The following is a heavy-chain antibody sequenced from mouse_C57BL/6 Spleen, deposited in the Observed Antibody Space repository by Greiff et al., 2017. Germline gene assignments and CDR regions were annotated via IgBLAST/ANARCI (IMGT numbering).Heavy chain of an antibody. CDR1: GFTFSSYG. CDR2: ISSGGSYT. CDR3: ARQDYSNPFDY. V-gene: IGHV5-6*01. J-gene: IGHJ2*01. D-gene: IGHD2-5*01. Sequence: EVKLVESGGDLVKPGGSLKLSCAASGFTFSSYGMSWVRQTPDKRLGWVATISSGGSYTYYPDSVKGRFTISRDNAKNTLYLQMSSLKSEDTAMYYCARQDYSNPFDYWGQGTTLTVSS.